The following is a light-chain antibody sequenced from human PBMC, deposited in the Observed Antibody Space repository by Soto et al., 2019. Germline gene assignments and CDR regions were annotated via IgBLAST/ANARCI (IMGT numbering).Light chain of an antibody. V-gene: IGLV2-14*01. Sequence: QSALTRPASVSGSPGQSITISCTGTSSDVGGYNYVSWYQQHPGKAPKLMIYEVNYRPSGVSNRFSGSKSGNTASLTISGLQAEDEADYYCSSYTSSSTSVVFGGGTKLTVL. CDR3: SSYTSSSTSVV. J-gene: IGLJ2*01. CDR1: SSDVGGYNY. CDR2: EVN.